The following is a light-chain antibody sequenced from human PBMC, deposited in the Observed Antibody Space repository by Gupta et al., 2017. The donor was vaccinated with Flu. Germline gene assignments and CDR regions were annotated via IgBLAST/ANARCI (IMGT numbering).Light chain of an antibody. CDR3: QQTASNPLYT. CDR1: RRY. Sequence: RRYLNWYKQTPGKAPILLIYAASTWQSGVPSRFSGSGYGTDFTLTISSRQPEDFAAYYCQQTASNPLYTFGQGTKMEIK. V-gene: IGKV1-39*01. J-gene: IGKJ2*01. CDR2: AAS.